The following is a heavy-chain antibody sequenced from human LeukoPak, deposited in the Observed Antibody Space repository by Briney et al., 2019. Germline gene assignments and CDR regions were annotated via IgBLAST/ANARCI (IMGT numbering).Heavy chain of an antibody. D-gene: IGHD3-22*01. Sequence: SETLSLTCTVSGASFSSGDQYWNWIRQSPGKGLEWIGSIHPSGMLYNNPSLESRVTISIDTPKNQFSLNLNSVTAADTAVYFCSRGLDSRKLGYWGQGTLVTVSS. CDR1: GASFSSGDQY. J-gene: IGHJ4*02. V-gene: IGHV4-31*03. CDR2: IHPSGML. CDR3: SRGLDSRKLGY.